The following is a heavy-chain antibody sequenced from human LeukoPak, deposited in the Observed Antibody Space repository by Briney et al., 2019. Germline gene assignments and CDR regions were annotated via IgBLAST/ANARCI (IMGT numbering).Heavy chain of an antibody. D-gene: IGHD3-3*01. Sequence: PSETLSLTCTVSGGSISSGGYYWSWIRQHPGKGLEWTGYVYYSGSTYYNPSLKSRVTISVDTSKNQFSLKLSSMTAADTAVYYCARWATYYDFWSGSNWFDPWGQGTLVTVSS. CDR3: ARWATYYDFWSGSNWFDP. V-gene: IGHV4-31*03. J-gene: IGHJ5*02. CDR1: GGSISSGGYY. CDR2: VYYSGST.